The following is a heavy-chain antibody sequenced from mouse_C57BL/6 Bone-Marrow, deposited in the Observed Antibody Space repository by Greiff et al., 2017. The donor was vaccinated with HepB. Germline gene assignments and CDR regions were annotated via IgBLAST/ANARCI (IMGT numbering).Heavy chain of an antibody. J-gene: IGHJ3*01. Sequence: VQLQESGAELARPGASVKMSCKASGYTFTSYTMHWVKQRPGQGLEWIGYINPSSGYTKYNQKFKDKATLTADKSSSTAYMQLSSLTSEDSAVYYVARGGVLRSLAWFAYWGQGTLVTVSA. CDR3: ARGGVLRSLAWFAY. V-gene: IGHV1-4*01. CDR2: INPSSGYT. D-gene: IGHD1-1*01. CDR1: GYTFTSYT.